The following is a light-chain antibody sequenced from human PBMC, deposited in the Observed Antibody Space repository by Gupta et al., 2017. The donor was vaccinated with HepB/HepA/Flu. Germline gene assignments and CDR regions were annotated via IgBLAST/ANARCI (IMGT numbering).Light chain of an antibody. V-gene: IGKV1-5*03. J-gene: IGKJ1*01. CDR3: RDESCNSRT. CDR2: KAS. CDR1: QSINRW. Sequence: DIQMTQSPSTLSASVGDRVTIPCRASQSINRWLAWLQQKPGKAPKLLIYKASRVESGVPSRFSGSGSETEFTLTISSRQPEDFANYYCRDESCNSRTFGQGTKVEIK.